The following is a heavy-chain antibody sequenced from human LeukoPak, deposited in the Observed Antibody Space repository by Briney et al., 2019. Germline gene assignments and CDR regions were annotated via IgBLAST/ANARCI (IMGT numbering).Heavy chain of an antibody. Sequence: LSLTCAVYGGSFSGYYWSWIRQAPGKGLEWVSYISSGGSTIYYADFVKGRFTISRDNAKSSLYLQMNSLRAEDTAVYYCARVSSSQTWGFGFWGQGTLVTVSS. CDR3: ARVSSSQTWGFGF. CDR2: ISSGGSTI. CDR1: GGSFSGYY. V-gene: IGHV3-11*04. D-gene: IGHD6-13*01. J-gene: IGHJ4*02.